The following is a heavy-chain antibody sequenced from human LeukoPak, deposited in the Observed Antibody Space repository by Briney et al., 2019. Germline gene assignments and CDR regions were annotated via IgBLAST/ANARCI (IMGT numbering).Heavy chain of an antibody. CDR3: ARGVGIYSFFDY. D-gene: IGHD5-12*01. CDR2: IWYDGSNK. CDR1: GFTFSSYG. J-gene: IGHJ4*02. V-gene: IGHV3-33*01. Sequence: AGGSLRLSCAASGFTFSSYGMHWVRQAPGKGLEWVAVIWYDGSNKYYADSVKGRFTISRDNSKNTLYLQMNSLRAEDTAVYYCARGVGIYSFFDYWGQGTLVTVSS.